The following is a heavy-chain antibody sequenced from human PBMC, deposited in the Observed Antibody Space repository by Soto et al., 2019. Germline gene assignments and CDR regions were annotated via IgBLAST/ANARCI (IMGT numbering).Heavy chain of an antibody. V-gene: IGHV4-59*08. CDR3: ARLKNYGNYDWFDT. CDR1: GVSVSGYY. Sequence: QVQLQESGPGLVKPSETLSLTCTVSGVSVSGYYWNWIRQPPGKKLEWIGYIYYTGSTDYNPSLESRVTISVDTSKNQFSLNLRSVTAADTATYYCARLKNYGNYDWFDTWGQGTQVIVSS. D-gene: IGHD4-17*01. CDR2: IYYTGST. J-gene: IGHJ5*02.